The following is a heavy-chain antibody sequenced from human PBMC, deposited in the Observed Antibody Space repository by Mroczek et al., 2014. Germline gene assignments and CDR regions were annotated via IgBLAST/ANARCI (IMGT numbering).Heavy chain of an antibody. CDR3: ARGGRYTNNWFDP. D-gene: IGHD5-18*01. V-gene: IGHV4-34*01. CDR2: INHSGST. CDR1: GGSFSGYY. J-gene: IGHJ5*02. Sequence: QVQLQQWGAGLLKPSETLSLTCAVYGGSFSGYYWSWIRQPPGKGLEWIGEINHSGSTNYNPSLKSRVTISVDTSKNQFSLKLSSVTAADTAVYYCARGGRYTNNWFDPWGQGTPGPPSPQ.